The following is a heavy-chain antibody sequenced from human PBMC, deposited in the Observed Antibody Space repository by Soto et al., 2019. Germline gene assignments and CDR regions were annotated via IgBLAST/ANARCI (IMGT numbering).Heavy chain of an antibody. CDR2: INHSGST. V-gene: IGHV4-34*01. D-gene: IGHD3-9*01. J-gene: IGHJ4*02. CDR1: GGSISSGGYS. Sequence: SETLSLTYAVSGGSISSGGYSWSWIRQPPGKGLEWIGEINHSGSTNYNPSLKSRVTISVDTSKNQFSLKLSSVTAADTAVYYCARGRSGILRYFDWLSPFDYWGQGTLVTVSS. CDR3: ARGRSGILRYFDWLSPFDY.